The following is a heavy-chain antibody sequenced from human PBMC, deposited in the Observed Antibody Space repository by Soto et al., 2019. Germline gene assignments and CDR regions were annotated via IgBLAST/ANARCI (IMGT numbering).Heavy chain of an antibody. CDR1: GGTFSSYA. Sequence: SVKVSCKASGGTFSSYAFNWVRQAPGQGLEWMGRIIPILGIGDYAQKFQGRVTITADKSTSTVYMEMSSLRSEDTAVYYCARNPRAVAAMHMDVWGKGTMVTVSS. J-gene: IGHJ6*03. CDR3: ARNPRAVAAMHMDV. CDR2: IIPILGIG. D-gene: IGHD6-19*01. V-gene: IGHV1-69*04.